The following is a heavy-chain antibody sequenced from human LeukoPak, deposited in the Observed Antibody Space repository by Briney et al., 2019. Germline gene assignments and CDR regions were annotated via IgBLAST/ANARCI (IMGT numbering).Heavy chain of an antibody. CDR3: ARGYSSLYYGMDV. V-gene: IGHV4-59*01. CDR1: GGSISGYY. CDR2: IYYSGST. J-gene: IGHJ6*02. D-gene: IGHD5-18*01. Sequence: SETLSLTCTVSGGSISGYYWSWIRQPPGKGLEWIGYIYYSGSTNYNPSLKSRVTISVDTSKNQFSLKLSSVTAADTAVYYCARGYSSLYYGMDVWGQGTTVTVSS.